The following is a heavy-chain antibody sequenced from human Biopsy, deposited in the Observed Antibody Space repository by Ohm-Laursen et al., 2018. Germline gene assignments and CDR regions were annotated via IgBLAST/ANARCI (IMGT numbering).Heavy chain of an antibody. CDR2: ISGCGVTK. J-gene: IGHJ4*02. D-gene: IGHD3-10*01. CDR1: GFTFGDYY. CDR3: ATDGAGSYNEN. Sequence: SLRLSCAASGFTFGDYYMSWIRQAPGQGLEWLSYISGCGVTKMYADSVKGRFTVSRDNAKNSLYLEMNNLTVEDTAVYYCATDGAGSYNENWGQGTLVSVSS. V-gene: IGHV3-11*01.